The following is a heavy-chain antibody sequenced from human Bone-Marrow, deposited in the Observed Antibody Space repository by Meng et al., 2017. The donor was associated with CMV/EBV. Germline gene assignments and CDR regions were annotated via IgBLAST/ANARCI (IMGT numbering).Heavy chain of an antibody. V-gene: IGHV1-18*01. CDR3: ARDLVGVPTRLDY. J-gene: IGHJ4*02. CDR2: ITVYSGNT. D-gene: IGHD1-26*01. Sequence: CKASGYTFTNYGISWVRQAPGQGLEWMGWITVYSGNTNYVQKLQGRVTMTTDTSANIAYMELRSLTSDDTAVYYCARDLVGVPTRLDYWGQGSLVTVSS. CDR1: GYTFTNYG.